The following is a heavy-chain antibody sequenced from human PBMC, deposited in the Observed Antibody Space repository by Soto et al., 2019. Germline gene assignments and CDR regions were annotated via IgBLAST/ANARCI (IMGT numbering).Heavy chain of an antibody. D-gene: IGHD3-10*01. CDR3: AEARGLIDPVDN. CDR1: GFAFSSYA. CDR2: ISGSTSGT. Sequence: EVQLLESGGGLVQPGGSLRLSCAASGFAFSSYAMSWVRQAPGKGLECVSSISGSTSGTYYADAVKGRFTISRDNSNKAPYLPMNSLRAEATAVYYFAEARGLIDPVDNWGQGALVTVSS. V-gene: IGHV3-23*01. J-gene: IGHJ4*02.